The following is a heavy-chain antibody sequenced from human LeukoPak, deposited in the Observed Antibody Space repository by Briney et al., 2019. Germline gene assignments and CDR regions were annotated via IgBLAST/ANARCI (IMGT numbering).Heavy chain of an antibody. CDR3: ARDGRYSGYDLFDY. D-gene: IGHD5-12*01. J-gene: IGHJ4*02. CDR1: GYTFTGYY. Sequence: ASVKVSCKASGYTFTGYYMHWVRQAPGQGLEWMGWINPNSGGTNYAQKFQGRVTMTRDTSISTAYMELSRLRPDDTAVYYCARDGRYSGYDLFDYWGQGTLVTVSS. CDR2: INPNSGGT. V-gene: IGHV1-2*02.